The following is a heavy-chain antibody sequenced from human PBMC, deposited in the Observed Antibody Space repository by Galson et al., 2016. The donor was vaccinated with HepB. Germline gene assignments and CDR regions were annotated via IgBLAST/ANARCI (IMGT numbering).Heavy chain of an antibody. CDR3: ARGRRGAISDFFDS. CDR2: IKTDGSIT. D-gene: IGHD3-10*01. Sequence: SLRLSCAASGFTFSNYWMYWVRQAPGKGLVWVSRIKTDGSITGYADSVKGRFTISRANGKKTMYLQMNCLRAEDTALYYCARGRRGAISDFFDSWGQGTLVTVSS. J-gene: IGHJ4*02. V-gene: IGHV3-74*01. CDR1: GFTFSNYW.